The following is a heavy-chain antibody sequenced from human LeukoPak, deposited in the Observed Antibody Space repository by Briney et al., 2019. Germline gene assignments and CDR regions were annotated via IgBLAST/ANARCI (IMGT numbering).Heavy chain of an antibody. J-gene: IGHJ4*02. D-gene: IGHD1-26*01. CDR3: ACRPLGGATSADY. V-gene: IGHV1-24*01. CDR2: FDPKDGET. Sequence: ASVKVSCKVSGYTLTELSMHWVRQAPGKGLEWMGGFDPKDGETIYAQKFQGRVTMTEDTSTDTAYMELSSLRSEDTAVYYCACRPLGGATSADYWGQGTLVTVSS. CDR1: GYTLTELS.